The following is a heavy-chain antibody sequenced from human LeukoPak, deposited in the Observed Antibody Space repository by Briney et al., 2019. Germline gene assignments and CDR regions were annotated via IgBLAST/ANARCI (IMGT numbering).Heavy chain of an antibody. CDR2: ISGSGGST. D-gene: IGHD2-2*02. CDR1: GFTFSSYA. CDR3: AKRLGVVVPAAIRGRYYYYYMDV. V-gene: IGHV3-23*01. Sequence: PGGSLRLSCAASGFTFSSYAMSWVRQAPGKGQEWVSAISGSGGSTYYADSVKGRFTISRDNSKNTLYLQMNSLRAEDTAVYYCAKRLGVVVPAAIRGRYYYYYMDVWGKGTTVTVSS. J-gene: IGHJ6*03.